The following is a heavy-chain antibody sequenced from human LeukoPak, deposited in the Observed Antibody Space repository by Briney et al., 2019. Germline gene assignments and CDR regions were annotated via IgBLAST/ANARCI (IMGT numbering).Heavy chain of an antibody. D-gene: IGHD3-10*01. V-gene: IGHV4-28*01. J-gene: IGHJ4*02. Sequence: SDTLSLTCAVSGYSITSSSWWGWIRQPPGKGLEWIGYIYHSGTTYYNPSLQSRVTMSVDTSKNQFSLKLSSVTAVDTAVYYCAKKKNVYYYFDYWAQGPLVTVSS. CDR3: AKKKNVYYYFDY. CDR1: GYSITSSSW. CDR2: IYHSGTT.